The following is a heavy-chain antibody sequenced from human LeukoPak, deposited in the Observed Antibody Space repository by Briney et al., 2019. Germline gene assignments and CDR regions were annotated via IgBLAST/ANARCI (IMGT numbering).Heavy chain of an antibody. J-gene: IGHJ2*01. CDR3: AKLYGSGRSDWCFDL. V-gene: IGHV4-34*01. D-gene: IGHD3-10*01. Sequence: SETLSLKCAVYGGSFSGYYWSWICQTPGKGLEWIGEIDQSGSTNYNPSLKDRVIISVDTSKNQFSLKVNSVIAADAAVYYCAKLYGSGRSDWCFDLWGRGTPVTVLS. CDR2: IDQSGST. CDR1: GGSFSGYY.